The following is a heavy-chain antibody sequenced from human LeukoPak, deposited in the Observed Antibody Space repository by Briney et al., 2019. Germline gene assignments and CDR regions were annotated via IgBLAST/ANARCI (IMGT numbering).Heavy chain of an antibody. CDR1: GYTFTGYY. V-gene: IGHV1-2*02. J-gene: IGHJ4*02. CDR3: ARVDSSGWYGLYFDY. CDR2: INPNSGGT. Sequence: GASVKVSCKASGYTFTGYYIHWLRQAPGQGLEWMGWINPNSGGTNSAQKFQGRVTMTRDTSISTAYLDLSRLRSDDTAVYFCARVDSSGWYGLYFDYWGQGTLVTVSS. D-gene: IGHD6-19*01.